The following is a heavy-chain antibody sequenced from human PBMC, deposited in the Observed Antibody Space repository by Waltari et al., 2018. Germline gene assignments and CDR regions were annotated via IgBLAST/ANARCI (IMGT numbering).Heavy chain of an antibody. Sequence: EVQLVESGGALVQPGGSLSISCAASGFTFNTYWMNWVCQAPGQGLVWVSRTNRDGSSTTYADSVKGRFTISRDNAKNTVYLQMNSLRAEDTAVYYCASETFDYWGQGTLVTVSS. CDR2: TNRDGSST. J-gene: IGHJ4*02. CDR1: GFTFNTYW. CDR3: ASETFDY. V-gene: IGHV3-74*01.